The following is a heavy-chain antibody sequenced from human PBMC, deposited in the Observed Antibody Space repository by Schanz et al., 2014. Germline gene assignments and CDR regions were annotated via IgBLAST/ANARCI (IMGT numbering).Heavy chain of an antibody. J-gene: IGHJ6*02. CDR1: GFTFSGYA. D-gene: IGHD6-13*01. Sequence: VQLVESGGGLVHPGGSLRLSCAASGFTFSGYAMHWVRQAPGKGLEWVAVTSHDGSNKYYADSVKGRFTISRDNSKNTLYLQMNSLRAEDTAVYYCARDRQQLVGRIGYYYGMDVWGQGTTVTVSS. CDR3: ARDRQQLVGRIGYYYGMDV. V-gene: IGHV3-30*04. CDR2: TSHDGSNK.